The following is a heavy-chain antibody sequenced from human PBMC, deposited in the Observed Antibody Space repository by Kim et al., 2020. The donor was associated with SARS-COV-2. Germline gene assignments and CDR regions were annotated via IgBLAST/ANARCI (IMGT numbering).Heavy chain of an antibody. CDR3: ARHGAVTSFVFDP. CDR1: GVSMSSSAYY. Sequence: ETLSLTCSVSGVSMSSSAYYWGWIRQPPGKGLEWIGSIYYSGSTYCNPSLKSRVTISVDTSKNQFSPRLTSVTAADTAVYYCARHGAVTSFVFDPWGQGTLVTVSS. D-gene: IGHD2-2*01. J-gene: IGHJ5*02. CDR2: IYYSGST. V-gene: IGHV4-39*01.